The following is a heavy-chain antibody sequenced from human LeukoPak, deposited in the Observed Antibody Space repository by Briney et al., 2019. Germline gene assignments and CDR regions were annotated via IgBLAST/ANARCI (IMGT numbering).Heavy chain of an antibody. D-gene: IGHD1-26*01. V-gene: IGHV6-1*01. CDR3: ARTRDLGPDY. Sequence: KASQTLSLTCVISGDSVSSNSAAWNWIRQSPSRGLEWLGRTYYRSKWYYHYAVSMKSRITVNPDTSKNQFSLQLNSVTPEDTAVYYCARTRDLGPDYWGQGTLVTVSS. J-gene: IGHJ4*02. CDR1: GDSVSSNSAA. CDR2: TYYRSKWYY.